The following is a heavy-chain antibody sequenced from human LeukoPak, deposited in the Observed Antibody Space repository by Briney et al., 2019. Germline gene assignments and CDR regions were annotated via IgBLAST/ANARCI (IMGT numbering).Heavy chain of an antibody. V-gene: IGHV3-23*01. CDR3: AKGGSYYYGMDV. Sequence: GGSLRLSCAASGFTFSSDAMSWVRQAPGKGLEWVSAISGSGGSTYYADSVKGRFTISRDNSKNTLYLQMNSLRAQDTAVYYCAKGGSYYYGMDVCGQGTTVTVSS. J-gene: IGHJ6*02. CDR1: GFTFSSDA. CDR2: ISGSGGST.